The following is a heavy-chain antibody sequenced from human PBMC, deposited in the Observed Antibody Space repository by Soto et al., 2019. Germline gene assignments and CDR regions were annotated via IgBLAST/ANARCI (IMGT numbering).Heavy chain of an antibody. CDR2: ISSSSSYI. J-gene: IGHJ4*02. CDR1: GFTFSSYS. V-gene: IGHV3-21*01. Sequence: EVQLVESGGGLVKPGGSLRLSCAASGFTFSSYSMNWVRQAPGKGLEWVSSISSSSSYIYYADSEKGRFTISRDNAKNSLYLQMNCLRAEDTAVYSCASRHEHFDYWGQGTLVTVSS. CDR3: ASRHEHFDY.